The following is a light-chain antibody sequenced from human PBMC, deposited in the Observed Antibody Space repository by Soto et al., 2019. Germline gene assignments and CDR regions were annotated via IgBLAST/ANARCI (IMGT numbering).Light chain of an antibody. CDR3: QQYENWPPWT. Sequence: EIVLTQSPVTLSLSPGERATLSCRASQSVGSYLAWYQQKPGQAPRLLIHSASTRAADIPARFSGSGSGTEFTLTINSLQSEDFAVYYCQQYENWPPWTFGQGTKVDIK. J-gene: IGKJ1*01. V-gene: IGKV3-15*01. CDR2: SAS. CDR1: QSVGSY.